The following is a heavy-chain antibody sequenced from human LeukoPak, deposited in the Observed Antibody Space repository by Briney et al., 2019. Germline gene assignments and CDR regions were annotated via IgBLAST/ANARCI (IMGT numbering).Heavy chain of an antibody. CDR2: INPNSGGT. J-gene: IGHJ4*02. CDR1: GYTFTGYY. V-gene: IGHV1-2*02. D-gene: IGHD4-17*01. CDR3: AAVGPLTDDYGDYSFDY. Sequence: GASVKVSCKASGYTFTGYYMHWVRQAPGQGLEWMGWINPNSGGTNYAQKFQGRVTITRDMSTSTAYMELSSLRSEDTAVYYCAAVGPLTDDYGDYSFDYWGQGTLVTVSS.